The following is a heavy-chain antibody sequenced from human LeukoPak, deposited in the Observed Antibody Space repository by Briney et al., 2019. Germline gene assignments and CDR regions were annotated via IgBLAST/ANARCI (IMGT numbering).Heavy chain of an antibody. D-gene: IGHD3-22*01. CDR1: GFTFSSYA. V-gene: IGHV3-30*04. Sequence: PGRSLRLSCAASGFTFSSYAMHWVRQAPGKGLEWVAVVSYDGSNKYYADSVKGRFTISRDNSKNTLYLQMNSLRAEDTAVYYCAKVLHSGYSRDAFDIWGQGTMVTVSS. CDR2: VSYDGSNK. CDR3: AKVLHSGYSRDAFDI. J-gene: IGHJ3*02.